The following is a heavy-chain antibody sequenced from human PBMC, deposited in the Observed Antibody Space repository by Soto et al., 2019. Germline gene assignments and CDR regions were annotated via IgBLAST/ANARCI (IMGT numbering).Heavy chain of an antibody. CDR1: GNTFSGYG. Sequence: QGQLVQSGAELKKPGASVKVSCQASGNTFSGYGISWVRQAPGQGLEWMGWINRYNGHTNYAQKFRGRVIMTTDTFTSTVYMELTTLTSDDTAVYYCGRDGDEWDQRDLDYWGQGTLVTVSS. CDR3: GRDGDEWDQRDLDY. V-gene: IGHV1-18*01. D-gene: IGHD1-26*01. J-gene: IGHJ4*02. CDR2: INRYNGHT.